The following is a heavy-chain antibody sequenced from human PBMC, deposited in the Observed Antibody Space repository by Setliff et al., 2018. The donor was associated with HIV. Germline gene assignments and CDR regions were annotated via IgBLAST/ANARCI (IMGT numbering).Heavy chain of an antibody. CDR2: IYKAGKT. CDR1: GFRVTDTY. J-gene: IGHJ4*02. CDR3: AKGGYGGSYYVAGY. D-gene: IGHD1-26*01. Sequence: GGSLRLSCEASGFRVTDTYMAWVRQAPGKGLEWVTLIYKAGKTYYADFVKGRFTIARDDTKNTVSLQMTNLGTGDTAVYYCAKGGYGGSYYVAGYWGQGTLVTVSS. V-gene: IGHV3-66*02.